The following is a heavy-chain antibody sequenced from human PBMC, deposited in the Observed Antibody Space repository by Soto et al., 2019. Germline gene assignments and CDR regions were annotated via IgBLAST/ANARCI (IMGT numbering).Heavy chain of an antibody. Sequence: SETLSLTCTVSGGSISSGGYYWSWIRQHPGKGLEWIGYIYYSGSTYYNPSLKSRVTISVDTSKNQFSLKLSSVTAEDTAVYYCARDYYDFWSGPYYYYGMDVWGQGTTVTVS. V-gene: IGHV4-31*03. D-gene: IGHD3-3*01. J-gene: IGHJ6*02. CDR2: IYYSGST. CDR1: GGSISSGGYY. CDR3: ARDYYDFWSGPYYYYGMDV.